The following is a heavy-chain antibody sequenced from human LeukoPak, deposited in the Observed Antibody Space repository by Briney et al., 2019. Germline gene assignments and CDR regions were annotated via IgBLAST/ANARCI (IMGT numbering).Heavy chain of an antibody. CDR3: AKATYSSSSSGWFDP. V-gene: IGHV3-9*03. CDR2: ISWNSGSI. D-gene: IGHD6-6*01. CDR1: GFTFDDYA. Sequence: PGGSLRLSCAASGFTFDDYAMHWVRQAPGKGLEWVSGISWNSGSIGYADSVKGRFTISRDNAKNSLYLQMNSLRAEDMALYYCAKATYSSSSSGWFDPWGQGTLVTVSS. J-gene: IGHJ5*02.